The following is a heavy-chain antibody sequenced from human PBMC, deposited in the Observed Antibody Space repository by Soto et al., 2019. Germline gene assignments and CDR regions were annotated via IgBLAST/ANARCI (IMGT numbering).Heavy chain of an antibody. CDR3: ASPSGEQLAGFDY. CDR2: IYYSGST. CDR1: GGSISSSSYY. Sequence: QLQLQESGPGLVKPSETLSLTCTVSGGSISSSSYYWGWIRQPPGKGLEWIGSIYYSGSTYYNPSLKSRVTISVDTSKNQFSRKLSSVTAADTAVYYCASPSGEQLAGFDYWGQGTLVTVSS. V-gene: IGHV4-39*01. J-gene: IGHJ4*02. D-gene: IGHD6-6*01.